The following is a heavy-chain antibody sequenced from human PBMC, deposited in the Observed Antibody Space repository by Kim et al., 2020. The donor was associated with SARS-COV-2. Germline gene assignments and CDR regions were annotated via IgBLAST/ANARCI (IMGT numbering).Heavy chain of an antibody. Sequence: DSEKGRFTISRDNAKNSLYLQMNSLRDEDTAVYYCARDRAMGYYYYGMDVWGQGTTVTVSS. CDR3: ARDRAMGYYYYGMDV. J-gene: IGHJ6*02. V-gene: IGHV3-48*02. D-gene: IGHD5-18*01.